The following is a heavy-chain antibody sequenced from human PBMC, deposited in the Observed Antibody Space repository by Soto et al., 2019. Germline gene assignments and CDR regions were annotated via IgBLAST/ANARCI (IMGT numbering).Heavy chain of an antibody. CDR2: INAGNGNT. CDR1: GYTFTSYA. Sequence: ASVKVSCKASGYTFTSYAMHWVRQAPGQRLEWMGWINAGNGNTKYSQKFQGRVTITGDTSASTAYMELSSLRSEDTAVYYCARVIAAAGTGKAFDIWGQGTMVTVSS. CDR3: ARVIAAAGTGKAFDI. V-gene: IGHV1-3*01. J-gene: IGHJ3*02. D-gene: IGHD6-13*01.